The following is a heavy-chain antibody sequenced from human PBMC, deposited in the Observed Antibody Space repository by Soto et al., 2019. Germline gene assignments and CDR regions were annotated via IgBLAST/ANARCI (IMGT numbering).Heavy chain of an antibody. CDR3: AREVRVYCSSTSCYTWASSYYYYGMDV. J-gene: IGHJ6*02. CDR1: GYTFTSCD. Sequence: ASVKVSCKASGYTFTSCDINCVRQATGQGLEWMGWMNPNSGNTGYAQKFQGRVTMTRNTSISTAYMELSSLRSEDTAVYYCAREVRVYCSSTSCYTWASSYYYYGMDVWGQGTTVTVSS. CDR2: MNPNSGNT. V-gene: IGHV1-8*01. D-gene: IGHD2-2*02.